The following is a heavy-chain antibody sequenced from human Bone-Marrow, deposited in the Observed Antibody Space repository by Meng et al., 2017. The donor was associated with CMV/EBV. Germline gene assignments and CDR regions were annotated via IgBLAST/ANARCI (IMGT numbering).Heavy chain of an antibody. CDR1: GGSFSGYY. CDR3: FITGTILDY. D-gene: IGHD1-7*01. CDR2: INHSGST. V-gene: IGHV4-34*03. Sequence: GSLRLSCAVYGGSFSGYYWSWIRQPPGKGLEWIGEINHSGSTNYNPSLKSRVTISVDTSKNQFSLKLSSVTAADTAVYYCFITGTILDYWGQGTLVTVSS. J-gene: IGHJ4*02.